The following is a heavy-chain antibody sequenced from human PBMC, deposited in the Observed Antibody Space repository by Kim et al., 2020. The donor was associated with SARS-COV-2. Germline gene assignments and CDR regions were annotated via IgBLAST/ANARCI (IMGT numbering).Heavy chain of an antibody. CDR3: AKDIGGELSPPEYFQH. J-gene: IGHJ1*01. Sequence: GGSLRLSCAASGFTFSSYAMSWVRQAPGKGLEWVSAISGSGGSTYYADSVKGRFTISRDNSKNTLYLQMNSLRAEDTAVYYCAKDIGGELSPPEYFQHWGQGTLVTVSS. CDR1: GFTFSSYA. V-gene: IGHV3-23*01. D-gene: IGHD3-16*02. CDR2: ISGSGGST.